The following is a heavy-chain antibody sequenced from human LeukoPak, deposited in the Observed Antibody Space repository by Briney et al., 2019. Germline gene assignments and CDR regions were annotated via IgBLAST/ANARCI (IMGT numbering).Heavy chain of an antibody. V-gene: IGHV3-21*04. CDR1: GFTFSSYS. D-gene: IGHD6-19*01. Sequence: GGSLRLSCAASGFTFSSYSMNWVRQAPGKGLEWVSFISSTSSYIKDADSVKGRFTISRDNAKKSLYLQMNSLRAEDTAVYYRARDSSGWSVDYWGQGTLVTVSS. CDR2: ISSTSSYI. CDR3: ARDSSGWSVDY. J-gene: IGHJ4*02.